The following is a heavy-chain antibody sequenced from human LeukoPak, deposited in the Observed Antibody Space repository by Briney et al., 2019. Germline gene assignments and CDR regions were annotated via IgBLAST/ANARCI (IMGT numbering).Heavy chain of an antibody. CDR3: ARDSPGALNWFDP. CDR2: IYTSGST. CDR1: GGSISSGSYY. Sequence: SQTLSLTCTVSGGSISSGSYYGSWIRQPAGKGLEWIGRIYTSGSTNYNPSLKSRVTISVDTSKNQFSLKLSSVTAADTAVYYCARDSPGALNWFDPWGQGTLVTVSS. J-gene: IGHJ5*02. D-gene: IGHD1-26*01. V-gene: IGHV4-61*02.